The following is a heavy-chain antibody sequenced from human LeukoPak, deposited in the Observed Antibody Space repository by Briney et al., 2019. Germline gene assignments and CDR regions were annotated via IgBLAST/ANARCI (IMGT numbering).Heavy chain of an antibody. CDR2: IYTSGTT. J-gene: IGHJ5*02. CDR1: GGFISSYY. V-gene: IGHV4-4*07. Sequence: SETLSLTCTVSGGFISSYYWSWIRQPAGKGLEWIGRIYTSGTTNYNPSLKSRVTMSIDTSKNQFSLNLGSVTAADTAVYYCAREFTSWGQGILVTVSS. CDR3: AREFTS.